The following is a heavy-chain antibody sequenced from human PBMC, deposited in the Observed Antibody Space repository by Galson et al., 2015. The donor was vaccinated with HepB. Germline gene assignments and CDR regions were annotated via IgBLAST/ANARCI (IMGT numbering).Heavy chain of an antibody. CDR1: GFTFSSHG. CDR3: AKDPYGSGNFPEFLQH. Sequence: SLRLSCAASGFTFSSHGMHWVRQAPGKGLEWVAVTSFDGGKKWYADSVKGRFTISRDNSRNTVYLQMDGLRPEDTAMYYCAKDPYGSGNFPEFLQHWGQGTRVTVSS. D-gene: IGHD3-10*01. J-gene: IGHJ1*01. CDR2: TSFDGGKK. V-gene: IGHV3-30*18.